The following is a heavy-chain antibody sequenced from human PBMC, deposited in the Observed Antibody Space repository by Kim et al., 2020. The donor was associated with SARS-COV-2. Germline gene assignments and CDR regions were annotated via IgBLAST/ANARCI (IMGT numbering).Heavy chain of an antibody. CDR2: IYTSGST. J-gene: IGHJ4*02. V-gene: IGHV4-61*02. CDR1: GGSISSGSYY. D-gene: IGHD3-3*01. CDR3: ASRALFWSGNDY. Sequence: SETLSLTCTVSGGSISSGSYYWSWIRQPAGKGLEWIGRIYTSGSTNYNPSLKSRVTISVDTSKNQFSLKLSSVTAADTAVYYCASRALFWSGNDYWGQGTLVTVSS.